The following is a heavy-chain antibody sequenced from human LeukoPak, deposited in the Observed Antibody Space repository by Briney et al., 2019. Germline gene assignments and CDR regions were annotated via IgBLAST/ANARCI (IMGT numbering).Heavy chain of an antibody. CDR2: ISSSGSTI. V-gene: IGHV3-48*03. Sequence: GGSLRLSCAASGFTFSSYEMNWVRQAPGKGLEWVSYISSSGSTIYYADPVKGRFTISRDNAKNSLYLQMNSLRAEDTAVYYCARVTRSFWAGHGTNDYWGQGTLVTVSS. D-gene: IGHD1-1*01. CDR3: ARVTRSFWAGHGTNDY. J-gene: IGHJ4*02. CDR1: GFTFSSYE.